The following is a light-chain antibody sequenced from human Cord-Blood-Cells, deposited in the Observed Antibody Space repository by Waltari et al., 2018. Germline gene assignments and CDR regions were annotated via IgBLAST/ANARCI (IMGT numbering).Light chain of an antibody. J-gene: IGKJ5*01. V-gene: IGKV3-11*01. CDR3: QQRSNWPTT. Sequence: EIVLTPSSAPLSLSPGARATLSCRASQIVSSYLAWYQQKPGQAPRLLIYDASNRATGIPARFSGSGSGTDFTLTISSLEPEDFAVYYCQQRSNWPTTFGQGTRLEIK. CDR2: DAS. CDR1: QIVSSY.